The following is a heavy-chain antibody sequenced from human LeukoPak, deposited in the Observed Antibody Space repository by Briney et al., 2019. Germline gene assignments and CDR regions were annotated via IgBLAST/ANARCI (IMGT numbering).Heavy chain of an antibody. CDR1: GYSISSGYY. CDR2: IYHSGST. D-gene: IGHD3-3*01. V-gene: IGHV4-38-2*01. CDR3: AGSRFLEWNDAFDI. J-gene: IGHJ3*02. Sequence: SETLSLTCAVSGYSISSGYYWGWIRQPPGKGLEWIESIYHSGSTYYNPSLKSRVTISVDTSKNQFSLKLSSVTAADTAVYYCAGSRFLEWNDAFDIWGQGTMVTVSS.